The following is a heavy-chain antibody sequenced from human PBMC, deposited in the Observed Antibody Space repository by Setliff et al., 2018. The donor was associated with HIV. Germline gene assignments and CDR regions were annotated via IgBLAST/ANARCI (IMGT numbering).Heavy chain of an antibody. CDR2: DNPDNVVL. CDR1: GYNFTGYH. Sequence: EASVKVSCKASGYNFTGYHIHWVRQAPGQGLEWMGWDNPDNVVLKSAQKFQGRVTMTRDMSINTAYMELSSLKSDDTAVYYCASPSFWGSGARNIDAFDMWGQGTLVTVSS. CDR3: ASPSFWGSGARNIDAFDM. V-gene: IGHV1-2*02. J-gene: IGHJ3*02. D-gene: IGHD7-27*01.